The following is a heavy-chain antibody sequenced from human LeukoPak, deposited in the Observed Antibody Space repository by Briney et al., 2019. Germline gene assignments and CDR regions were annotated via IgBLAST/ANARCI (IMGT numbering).Heavy chain of an antibody. D-gene: IGHD3-10*01. CDR2: ISGSGGST. V-gene: IGHV3-23*01. CDR1: GFTFSSYA. Sequence: GGSLRLSCAASGFTFSSYAMSWVRQAPGKGLEWVSAISGSGGSTYYADSVKGRFTISRDNSRNIMNLQTDSPRPEDTALYYCARAMVRGVIPYWGQGTLVTVSS. J-gene: IGHJ4*02. CDR3: ARAMVRGVIPY.